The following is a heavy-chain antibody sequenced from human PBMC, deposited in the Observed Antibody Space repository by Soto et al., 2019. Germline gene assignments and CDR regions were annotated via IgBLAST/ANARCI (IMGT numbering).Heavy chain of an antibody. CDR2: ISSSSSTI. V-gene: IGHV3-48*01. D-gene: IGHD3-3*01. J-gene: IGHJ6*03. Sequence: PGGSMRLSSGASGLTFGGYSVNWVRQEPGKGLEWVSYISSSSSTIYYADSVKGRFTISRDNAKNSLYLQMNSLRAEDTAVYYCARDNKGPVRFLEWLSSAYYMDVWGKGTTVTVSS. CDR1: GLTFGGYS. CDR3: ARDNKGPVRFLEWLSSAYYMDV.